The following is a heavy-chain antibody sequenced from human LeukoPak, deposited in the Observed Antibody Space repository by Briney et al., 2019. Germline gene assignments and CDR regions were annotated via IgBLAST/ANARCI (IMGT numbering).Heavy chain of an antibody. CDR1: GGSISSSSYY. CDR3: ARLRGKLELQFDY. V-gene: IGHV4-39*01. D-gene: IGHD1-7*01. Sequence: SSETLSLTCAVSGGSISSSSYYWGWIRQPPGKGLEWIGTIYYSGNTYYNPSLKSRVTISVDTSKNQFSLRLSSVTAADTAVYFCARLRGKLELQFDYWGQRTLVTVSS. J-gene: IGHJ4*02. CDR2: IYYSGNT.